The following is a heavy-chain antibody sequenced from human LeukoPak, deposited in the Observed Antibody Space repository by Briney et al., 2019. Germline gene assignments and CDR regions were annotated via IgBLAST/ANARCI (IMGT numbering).Heavy chain of an antibody. CDR3: ARVGYDRSGYYYSP. J-gene: IGHJ5*02. CDR1: GFTFSSYC. CDR2: IKQDGSEK. V-gene: IGHV3-7*01. D-gene: IGHD3-22*01. Sequence: SGGSLRLSCAASGFTFSSYCMSWVRQAPGKALEWVTNIKQDGSEKYYVDSVKGRFTIPRDNAKNSLYLQMTSLRAEDTALYHCARVGYDRSGYYYSPWGEGTLVTVSS.